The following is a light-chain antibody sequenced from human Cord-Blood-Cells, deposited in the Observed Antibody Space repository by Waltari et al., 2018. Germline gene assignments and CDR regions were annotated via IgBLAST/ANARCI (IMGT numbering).Light chain of an antibody. V-gene: IGKV1-5*01. CDR2: DAS. CDR1: QSISSW. J-gene: IGKJ2*01. CDR3: QQYNSYSPYT. Sequence: DIQMTQSPSTLSASVGDRVPITCRASQSISSWLAWYQQKPGKAPKLLIYDASSLESGVPSRVSGSGSGTEFTRTISSLQPDDFASYYCQQYNSYSPYTFGQGTKLEIK.